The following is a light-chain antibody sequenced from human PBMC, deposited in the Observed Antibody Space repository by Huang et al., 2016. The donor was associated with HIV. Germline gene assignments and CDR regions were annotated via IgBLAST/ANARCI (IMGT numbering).Light chain of an antibody. CDR2: AAS. CDR3: QKYDSAPRT. Sequence: DIQMTQSPSSLSASVGDRVTISCRASQGISNHLAWYQQKPGQAPKLLVYAASAVRSGVPSRFSGSGSGTEFTLTISSLQAEDVATYFCQKYDSAPRTFGPGTKVEIK. CDR1: QGISNH. V-gene: IGKV1-27*01. J-gene: IGKJ3*01.